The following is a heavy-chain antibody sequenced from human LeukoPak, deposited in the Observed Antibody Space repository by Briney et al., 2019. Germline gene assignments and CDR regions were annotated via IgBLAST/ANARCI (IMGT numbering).Heavy chain of an antibody. CDR3: ASQSRDTAMTDFDY. CDR1: GGSFSGYY. CDR2: IYHSGST. V-gene: IGHV4-34*01. J-gene: IGHJ4*02. Sequence: PSETLSLTCAVYGGSFSGYYWSWIRQPPGKGLEWIGEIYHSGSTNYNPSLKSRVTISVDKSKNQFSLKLSSVTAADTAVYYCASQSRDTAMTDFDYWGQGTLVTVSS. D-gene: IGHD5-18*01.